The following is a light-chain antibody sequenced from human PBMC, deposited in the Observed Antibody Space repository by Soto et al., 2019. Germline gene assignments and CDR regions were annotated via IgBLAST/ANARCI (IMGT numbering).Light chain of an antibody. CDR3: QQRSNWPT. CDR2: DAS. Sequence: ELVLTQSPATLSWFPWEIATRSCRASQSVSNYLAWYQQRPGQAPRLLIYDASNRATGIPARFSGSGSGTDFTLTISSLEPADFAVYYCQQRSNWPTFGQGTKVDIK. CDR1: QSVSNY. J-gene: IGKJ1*01. V-gene: IGKV3-11*01.